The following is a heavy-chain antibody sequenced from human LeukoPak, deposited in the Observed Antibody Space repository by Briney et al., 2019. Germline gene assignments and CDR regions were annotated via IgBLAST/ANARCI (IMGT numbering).Heavy chain of an antibody. CDR1: GDSISNYY. Sequence: SETLSLTCTVSGDSISNYYWSWIRQSPGKGLEWIGCVSKNGNTNYNPSLKSRVSISVDTSKNQFSLKLTSVTAADTAVYYCARSKYDYVWGSYRPKWFDPWGQGALVTVSS. V-gene: IGHV4-59*01. J-gene: IGHJ5*02. CDR3: ARSKYDYVWGSYRPKWFDP. CDR2: VSKNGNT. D-gene: IGHD3-16*02.